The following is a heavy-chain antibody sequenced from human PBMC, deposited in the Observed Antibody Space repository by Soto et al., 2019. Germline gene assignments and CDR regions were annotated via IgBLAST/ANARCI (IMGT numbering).Heavy chain of an antibody. D-gene: IGHD6-6*01. CDR1: GGSISSYY. J-gene: IGHJ6*03. CDR3: ARYRSSSSEGYYYYYMDV. Sequence: SETLSLTCTVSGGSISSYYWSWIRQPPGKGLEWIGYIYYSGSTNYNPSLKSRVTISVDTSKNQFSLKLSSVTAADTAVYYCARYRSSSSEGYYYYYMDVWGKGTTVTVSS. CDR2: IYYSGST. V-gene: IGHV4-59*01.